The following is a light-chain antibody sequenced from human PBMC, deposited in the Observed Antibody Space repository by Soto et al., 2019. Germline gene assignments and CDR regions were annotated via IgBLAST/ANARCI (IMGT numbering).Light chain of an antibody. CDR2: DAS. CDR1: QNINNY. J-gene: IGKJ4*01. Sequence: DIQMTQSPSSLSASVGDRVTITCQASQNINNYLNWYQQKPGRAPKLLIYDASNLEAGVPSRFRGSGSGTDFTFTISSLQPEDFATYYCQQSYSTPLTFGGGTKVDIK. V-gene: IGKV1-39*01. CDR3: QQSYSTPLT.